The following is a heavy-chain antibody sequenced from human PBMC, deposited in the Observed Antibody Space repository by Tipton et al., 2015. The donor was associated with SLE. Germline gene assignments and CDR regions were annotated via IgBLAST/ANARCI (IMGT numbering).Heavy chain of an antibody. CDR2: IYYSGST. D-gene: IGHD6-6*01. CDR1: GFNFDDFA. Sequence: LRLSCEGSGFNFDDFAMHWIRQPPGKGLEWIGYIYYSGSTNYNPSLKSRVTISVDTSKNQFSLKLSSVTAADTAVYYCARGSSSSVGYWGQGTLVTVSS. J-gene: IGHJ4*02. V-gene: IGHV4-59*01. CDR3: ARGSSSSVGY.